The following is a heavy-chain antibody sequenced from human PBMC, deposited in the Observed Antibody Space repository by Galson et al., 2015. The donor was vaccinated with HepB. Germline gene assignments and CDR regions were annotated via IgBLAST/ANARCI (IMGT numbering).Heavy chain of an antibody. Sequence: LRLSCAASGFTFRRSGLPFVRPSPFPFLAFFSFLFSSCLPPSSSASVNFLFTISRDNSNHTLYLQMNSLRAEDTAVYYCATIPALTYYYDSLGFGRGYFDLWGRGKRGTVSS. CDR2: LFSSCLPP. CDR3: ATIPALTYYYDSLGFGRGYFDL. D-gene: IGHD3-22*01. J-gene: IGHJ2*01. CDR1: GFTFRRSG. V-gene: IGHV3-33*08.